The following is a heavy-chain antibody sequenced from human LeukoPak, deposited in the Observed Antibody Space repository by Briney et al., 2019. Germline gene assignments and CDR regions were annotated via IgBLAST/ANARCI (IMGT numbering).Heavy chain of an antibody. Sequence: GGSLRLSCAASGFTFSSYSMNWVRQAPGKGLEWVSSISSSSSYIYYADSVKGRFTISRDNAKNSLYLQMNSLRAEDTAVYYCARLVPLYAFDIWGQGTMVTVSS. D-gene: IGHD2-8*02. CDR1: GFTFSSYS. CDR2: ISSSSSYI. V-gene: IGHV3-21*01. CDR3: ARLVPLYAFDI. J-gene: IGHJ3*02.